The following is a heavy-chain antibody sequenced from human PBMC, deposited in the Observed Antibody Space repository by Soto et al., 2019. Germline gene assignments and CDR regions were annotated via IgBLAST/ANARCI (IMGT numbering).Heavy chain of an antibody. J-gene: IGHJ5*02. CDR3: VADLAVWGGDSDFGPGKWFGP. Sequence: QLQLQESGPGLVKPSETLSLTCTVSGGSIRTVTYYWDWIRQTPGKGLEWIGSVYYSGSTEYNPSCNSRITISVDTSKNHSPLKLISVTAANTAVYYCVADLAVWGGDSDFGPGKWFGPWRQGYLVTVSS. D-gene: IGHD2-21*02. CDR1: GGSIRTVTYY. V-gene: IGHV4-39*01. CDR2: VYYSGST.